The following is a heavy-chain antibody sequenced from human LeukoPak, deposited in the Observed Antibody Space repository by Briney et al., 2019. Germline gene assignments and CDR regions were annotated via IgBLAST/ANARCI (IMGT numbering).Heavy chain of an antibody. D-gene: IGHD3-16*01. CDR3: ARDGGFYEAVSTKPDY. V-gene: IGHV1-2*02. CDR2: INPNSGGT. Sequence: ASVKVSCKASGYTFTGYYMRWVRQAPGQGLEWMGWINPNSGGTNYAQKFQGRVTMTRDTSISTAYMELSRLRSDDTAVYYCARDGGFYEAVSTKPDYWGQGTLVTVSS. J-gene: IGHJ4*02. CDR1: GYTFTGYY.